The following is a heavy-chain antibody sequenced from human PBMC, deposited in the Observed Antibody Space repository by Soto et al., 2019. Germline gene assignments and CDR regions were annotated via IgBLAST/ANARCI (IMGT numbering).Heavy chain of an antibody. D-gene: IGHD3-3*01. V-gene: IGHV3-30*18. J-gene: IGHJ6*02. Sequence: GSLRLSCAASGFTFSSYGMHWVRQAPGKGLEWVAVISYDGSNKYYADSVKGRFTISRDNSKNTLYLQMNSLRAEDTAVYYCAKEVWSGPTDFWGQGTTVTVSS. CDR3: AKEVWSGPTDF. CDR2: ISYDGSNK. CDR1: GFTFSSYG.